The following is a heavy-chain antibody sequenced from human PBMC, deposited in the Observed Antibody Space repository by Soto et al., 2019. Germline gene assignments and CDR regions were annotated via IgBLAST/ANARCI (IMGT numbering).Heavy chain of an antibody. V-gene: IGHV5-51*03. D-gene: IGHD3-3*01. J-gene: IGHJ4*02. CDR1: GYSFSTYW. CDR2: IYPGDSDT. CDR3: ASLAPHYDFWTGTLDY. Sequence: EVQLVQSGAEVKKPGESLKISSKGSGYSFSTYWIGWLRQMPGKGLVWVGIIYPGDSDTSYSPSFQGQVTISADNSISTAYLQWSSLTASDTAMYYCASLAPHYDFWTGTLDYWGQGTLVIVSS.